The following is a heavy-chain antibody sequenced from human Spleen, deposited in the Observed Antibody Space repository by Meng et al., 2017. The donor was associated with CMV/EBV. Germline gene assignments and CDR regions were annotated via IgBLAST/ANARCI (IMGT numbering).Heavy chain of an antibody. CDR2: ISYDGSNK. D-gene: IGHD3-3*01. CDR3: ARAGRWDFWSGSAYYGMDV. J-gene: IGHJ6*02. Sequence: SCAASGFTFSSYAMHWVRQAPGKGLEWVAVISYDGSNKYYADSVKGRFTISRDNSKNSLYLQMNSLRAEDTAVYYCARAGRWDFWSGSAYYGMDVWGQGTTVTVSS. V-gene: IGHV3-30*04. CDR1: GFTFSSYA.